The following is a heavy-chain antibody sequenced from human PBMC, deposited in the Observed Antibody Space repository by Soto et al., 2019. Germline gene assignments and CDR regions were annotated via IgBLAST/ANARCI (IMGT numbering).Heavy chain of an antibody. Sequence: QVQLQQWGAGLLKPSETLSLTCAVYGGSFSGYYWSWIRQPPGKGLEWIGEINHSGSTNYNPSLKSRVTISVDTSKNQFSLKLSSVTAADTAVYYCASEVGVPAAMGTMYYYGMDVWGQGTTVTVSS. V-gene: IGHV4-34*01. D-gene: IGHD2-2*01. CDR2: INHSGST. CDR3: ASEVGVPAAMGTMYYYGMDV. CDR1: GGSFSGYY. J-gene: IGHJ6*02.